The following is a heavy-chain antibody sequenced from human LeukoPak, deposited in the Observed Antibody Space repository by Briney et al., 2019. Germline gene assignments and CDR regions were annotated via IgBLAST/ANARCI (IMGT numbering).Heavy chain of an antibody. J-gene: IGHJ3*02. CDR1: GFTFSSYW. Sequence: GGSLGLSCAASGFTFSSYWMSWVRQAPGKGLEWVANIKQDGSEKYYVDSLKGRFTISRDNAKNSLYLQMNSLGAEDTAVYYCARRQCSSISCYYAFDIWGQGTMVTVSS. D-gene: IGHD2-2*01. CDR3: ARRQCSSISCYYAFDI. CDR2: IKQDGSEK. V-gene: IGHV3-7*01.